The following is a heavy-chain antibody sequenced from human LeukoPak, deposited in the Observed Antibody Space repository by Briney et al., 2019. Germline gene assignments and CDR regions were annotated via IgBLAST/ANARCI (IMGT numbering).Heavy chain of an antibody. J-gene: IGHJ6*03. V-gene: IGHV4-39*07. Sequence: SETLSLTCTVSGGSITSSTYYWGWIRQPPGKGLEWIGSIYNSGSTYYTPSLKSRVTISVDTSKNQFSLKLSSVTAADTAVYYCARGYCSGGSCYSYYYYYMDVWGKGTTVTVSS. CDR2: IYNSGST. CDR3: ARGYCSGGSCYSYYYYYMDV. CDR1: GGSITSSTYY. D-gene: IGHD2-15*01.